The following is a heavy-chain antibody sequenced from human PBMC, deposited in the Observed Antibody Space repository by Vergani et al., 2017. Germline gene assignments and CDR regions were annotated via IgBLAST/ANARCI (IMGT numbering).Heavy chain of an antibody. CDR3: ARDRGAMVRGVIIYN. D-gene: IGHD3-10*01. J-gene: IGHJ4*02. V-gene: IGHV3-64*01. CDR2: ISSNGGST. CDR1: GFTFRSYA. Sequence: EVQLVESGGGLVQPGGSLRLSCAASGFTFRSYAMHWVRQAPGKGLEYVSAISSNGGSTYYANSVKGRFTISRDNSKNTLYLQMGSLRAEDMAVYYCARDRGAMVRGVIIYNWGQGTLVTVSS.